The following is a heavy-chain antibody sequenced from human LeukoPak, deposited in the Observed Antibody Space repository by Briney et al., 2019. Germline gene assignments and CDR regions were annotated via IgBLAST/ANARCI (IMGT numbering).Heavy chain of an antibody. CDR3: AKEPRGAIYYYGMDV. J-gene: IGHJ6*02. CDR2: ISWNSGSI. D-gene: IGHD1-26*01. CDR1: GFTFDDYA. Sequence: GGSLRLCCAASGFTFDDYAMHWVRQAAGKGLEWVSGISWNSGSIGYADSVKGRFTISRDNAKNSLYLQMSSLRAEDTALYYCAKEPRGAIYYYGMDVWGQGTTVTVSS. V-gene: IGHV3-9*01.